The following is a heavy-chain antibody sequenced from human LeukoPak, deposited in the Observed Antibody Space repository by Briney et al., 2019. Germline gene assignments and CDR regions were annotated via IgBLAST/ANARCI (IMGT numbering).Heavy chain of an antibody. Sequence: SETLSLTCTDSGGSVSSGSYYWNWIRQPPGKGLEWIGYIYYSGSTNYNPSLKSRVTISVDTSKNQFSLKLSSVTAADTAVYYCARDRSSGWYSIDYWGQGTLVTVSS. CDR3: ARDRSSGWYSIDY. D-gene: IGHD6-19*01. CDR1: GGSVSSGSYY. V-gene: IGHV4-61*01. CDR2: IYYSGST. J-gene: IGHJ4*02.